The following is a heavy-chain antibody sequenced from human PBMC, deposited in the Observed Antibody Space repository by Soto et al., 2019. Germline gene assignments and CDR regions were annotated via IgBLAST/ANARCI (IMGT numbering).Heavy chain of an antibody. CDR2: VIPLYGTP. Sequence: SVKVSCKASGGTFNSYAFSWVRQAPGQGLEWMGGVIPLYGTPNYAEKFQGRVTISADKSTSTAYMELSSLRSEDTAVYYCAKVRSTVAIAGINSWGQGNLVTAS. D-gene: IGHD6-13*01. J-gene: IGHJ4*02. CDR3: AKVRSTVAIAGINS. CDR1: GGTFNSYA. V-gene: IGHV1-69*06.